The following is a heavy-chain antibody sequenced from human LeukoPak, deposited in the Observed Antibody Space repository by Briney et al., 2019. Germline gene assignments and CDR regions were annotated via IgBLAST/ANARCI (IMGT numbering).Heavy chain of an antibody. CDR1: GFTFSSYW. D-gene: IGHD3-3*01. J-gene: IGHJ4*02. CDR3: AKDPYSVFWSGYNDY. Sequence: GGSLRLSCAASGFTFSSYWMSWVRQAPGKGLEWVAKIKQDGGEKYYVDSVKGRFTISRDNAKNSLYLQMNSLRAEDTAAYYCAKDPYSVFWSGYNDYWGQGTLVTVSS. V-gene: IGHV3-7*01. CDR2: IKQDGGEK.